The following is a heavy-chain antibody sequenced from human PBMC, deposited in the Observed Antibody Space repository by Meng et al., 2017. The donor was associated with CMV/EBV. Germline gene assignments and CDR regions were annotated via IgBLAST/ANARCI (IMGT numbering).Heavy chain of an antibody. Sequence: GESLKISRAASGFTFSGSAMHWVRQASGKGLEWVGRIRSKANSYATAYAASVKGRFTISRDDSKNTAYLQMNSLKTEDTAVYYCTRHQFAYCGGDCSGDDAFDIWGQGTMVTVSS. CDR2: IRSKANSYAT. V-gene: IGHV3-73*01. D-gene: IGHD2-21*01. CDR3: TRHQFAYCGGDCSGDDAFDI. CDR1: GFTFSGSA. J-gene: IGHJ3*02.